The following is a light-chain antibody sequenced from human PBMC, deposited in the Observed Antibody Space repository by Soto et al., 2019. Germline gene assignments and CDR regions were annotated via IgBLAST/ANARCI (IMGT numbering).Light chain of an antibody. CDR2: YDS. CDR1: KIGSKS. J-gene: IGLJ2*01. Sequence: SYELTQPPSVSVAPGKTARITCGGNKIGSKSVHWYQQKPGQAPVLVIYYDSDRPSGIPERFSGSNSGNTATLTISRVEAGDEADYYYQVWDSSSDHVVFGGGTKLTVL. CDR3: QVWDSSSDHVV. V-gene: IGLV3-21*04.